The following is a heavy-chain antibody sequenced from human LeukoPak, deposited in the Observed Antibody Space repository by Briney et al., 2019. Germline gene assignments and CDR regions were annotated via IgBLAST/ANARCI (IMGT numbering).Heavy chain of an antibody. V-gene: IGHV4-59*01. J-gene: IGHJ4*02. CDR2: IFYSGST. CDR1: GGSLNNYY. Sequence: SETLSLTCTVSGGSLNNYYWSWIRQPPGKGPEWIGYIFYSGSTNYNPSLKSRVTISVDTSKNQFSLKLSSVTAADTALYYCARVDDWNALEYGGQGNMVTVYS. CDR3: ARVDDWNALEY. D-gene: IGHD1-1*01.